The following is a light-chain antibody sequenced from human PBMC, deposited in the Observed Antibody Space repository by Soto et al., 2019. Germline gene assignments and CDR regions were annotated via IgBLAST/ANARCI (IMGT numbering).Light chain of an antibody. CDR1: QSVSSSY. J-gene: IGKJ1*01. V-gene: IGKV3-20*01. CDR3: HQYFSSPPWT. CDR2: GAS. Sequence: EIVLTQSPGNLSLSPGERATLSCRASQSVSSSYLAWYQQKPGQAPRLLIYGASSRSTGIPDRFSGGGSGTDFSLTISRREPDDFSVYYCHQYFSSPPWTFGQGTRLEIK.